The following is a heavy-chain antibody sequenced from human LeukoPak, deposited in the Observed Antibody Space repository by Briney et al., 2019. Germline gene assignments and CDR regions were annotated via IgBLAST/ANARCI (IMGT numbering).Heavy chain of an antibody. CDR1: GGSISSGSYY. V-gene: IGHV4-61*02. J-gene: IGHJ4*02. Sequence: PSETLSLTCTVSGGSISSGSYYWSWIRQPAGKGLEWIGRIYTSGSTNYNPSLKSRVTISVDTSKNQFSLKLSSVTAADTAVYYCAREGKGWPAKYYSDYWGQGTLVTVSS. CDR2: IYTSGST. CDR3: AREGKGWPAKYYSDY. D-gene: IGHD5-24*01.